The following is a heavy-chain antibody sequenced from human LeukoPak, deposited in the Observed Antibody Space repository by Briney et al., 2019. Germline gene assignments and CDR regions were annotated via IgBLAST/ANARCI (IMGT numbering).Heavy chain of an antibody. CDR1: GFTFTTYG. D-gene: IGHD2-15*01. Sequence: GGSLRLSCAASGFTFTTYGMHWVRQAPGKGLEWVAVISNDGSDEFYADSVKGRFTISRDNSKNTLYLQMNSLRAEDTAVYYCAKDPGHCSGGSCYTAFDYWGQGTLVTVSS. CDR3: AKDPGHCSGGSCYTAFDY. CDR2: ISNDGSDE. V-gene: IGHV3-30*18. J-gene: IGHJ4*02.